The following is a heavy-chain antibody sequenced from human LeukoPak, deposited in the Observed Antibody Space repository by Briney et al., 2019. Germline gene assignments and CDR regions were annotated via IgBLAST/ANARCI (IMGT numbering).Heavy chain of an antibody. J-gene: IGHJ4*02. CDR2: ISTYNGNT. V-gene: IGHV1-18*01. D-gene: IGHD4-17*01. Sequence: ASVKVSCKASGYTFTTYGISWVRQAPGQGLEWMGWISTYNGNTNYVQRFQGRVTMTTDTSTSIAYMELSRLRSDDTAVYYCARERGRAVTNLHYYFDYWGQGTLVTVSS. CDR1: GYTFTTYG. CDR3: ARERGRAVTNLHYYFDY.